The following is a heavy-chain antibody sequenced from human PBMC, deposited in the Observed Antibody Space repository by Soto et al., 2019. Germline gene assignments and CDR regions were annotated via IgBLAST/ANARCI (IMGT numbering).Heavy chain of an antibody. CDR3: ARDRSATGGSDP. D-gene: IGHD3-10*01. Sequence: GGSLRLSCAASGFTFTNYCMNWLRQAPGKGLEWVANIHQGGNEKHYVDSVKGRFTISRDNAENSVYLQMNSLRAEDTAVYYCARDRSATGGSDPWGQGTLVTVSS. CDR1: GFTFTNYC. CDR2: IHQGGNEK. J-gene: IGHJ5*02. V-gene: IGHV3-7*01.